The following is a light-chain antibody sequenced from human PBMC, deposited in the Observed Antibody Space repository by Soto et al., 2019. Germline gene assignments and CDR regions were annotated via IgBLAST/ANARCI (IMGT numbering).Light chain of an antibody. J-gene: IGKJ1*01. V-gene: IGKV3-15*01. CDR2: GAS. CDR3: QQDNKWPRT. Sequence: EIVMTQSPVNMSVAPGEGATLSCRASQSVSSNLAWYQQKPGQAPRLLIYGASTRATGVPARFSGGGSGREFTFTISSLQSEDLAVYYCQQDNKWPRTFGQGTKVEIK. CDR1: QSVSSN.